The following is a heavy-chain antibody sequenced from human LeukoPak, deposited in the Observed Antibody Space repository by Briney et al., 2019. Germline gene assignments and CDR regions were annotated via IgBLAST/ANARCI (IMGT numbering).Heavy chain of an antibody. J-gene: IGHJ4*02. CDR1: GFTFNKDG. V-gene: IGHV3-23*01. Sequence: GGSLRLSCAASGFTFNKDGMSWVRQAPGKGLEWVSTVNENGAETHYADSVKGRFTISRDNSKNSVLLQMNSLSAGDTALYYCTKGDGGWYPIDYWGQGTLVIVSS. CDR3: TKGDGGWYPIDY. D-gene: IGHD6-19*01. CDR2: VNENGAET.